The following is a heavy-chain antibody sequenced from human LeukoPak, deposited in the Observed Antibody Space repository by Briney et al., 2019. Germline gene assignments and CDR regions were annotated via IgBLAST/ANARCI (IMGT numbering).Heavy chain of an antibody. Sequence: SVKVSCKASGYTFTSYGISWVRQAPGQGLEWMGRIIPILGIANYAQKFQGRVTITADKSTSTAYMELSSLRSEDTAVYYCARFNHGELLWFGELLSKGDAFDIWGQGTMVTVSS. CDR3: ARFNHGELLWFGELLSKGDAFDI. D-gene: IGHD3-10*01. V-gene: IGHV1-69*04. CDR1: GYTFTSYG. CDR2: IIPILGIA. J-gene: IGHJ3*02.